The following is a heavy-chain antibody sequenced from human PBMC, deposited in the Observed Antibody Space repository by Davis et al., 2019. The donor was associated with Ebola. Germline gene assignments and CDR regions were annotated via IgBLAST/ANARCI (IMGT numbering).Heavy chain of an antibody. J-gene: IGHJ6*02. CDR2: INSDGSST. CDR3: ARGVSGWYYYYYGMDV. D-gene: IGHD6-19*01. CDR1: GFTFSSYS. V-gene: IGHV3-74*01. Sequence: LKISCAASGFTFSSYSMNWVRQAPGKGLVWVSRINSDGSSTSYADSVKGRFTISRDNAKNTLYLQMNSLRAEDTAVYYCARGVSGWYYYYYGMDVWGQGTTVTVSS.